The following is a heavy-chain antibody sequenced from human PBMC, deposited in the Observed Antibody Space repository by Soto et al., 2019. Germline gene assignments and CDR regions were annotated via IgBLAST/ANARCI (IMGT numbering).Heavy chain of an antibody. V-gene: IGHV1-2*04. D-gene: IGHD5-18*01. CDR1: GYTFTGYY. CDR2: INPNSGGT. J-gene: IGHJ6*02. CDR3: ARARGYSYAAYYYYGMDV. Sequence: AASVKVSCKASGYTFTGYYMHWVRQAPGQGLEWMGWINPNSGGTNYAQKFQGWVTMTRDTSISTAYMELSRLRSDDTAVYYCARARGYSYAAYYYYGMDVWGQGTTVTVSS.